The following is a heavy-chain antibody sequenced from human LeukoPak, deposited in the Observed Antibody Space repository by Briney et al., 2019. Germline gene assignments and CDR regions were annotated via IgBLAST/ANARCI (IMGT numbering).Heavy chain of an antibody. CDR2: IIPIFCTA. D-gene: IGHD3-22*01. CDR1: GDTLSIYA. V-gene: IGHV1-69*05. J-gene: IGHJ4*02. Sequence: SVKVSCKACGDTLSIYAISWVRDAPGQGREWVRGIIPIFCTANYAQKFQGRVTITTDESTSTAYMELSSLRSEDTAVYYCASWYYYDSSGSRYYFDYWGQGTLVTVSS. CDR3: ASWYYYDSSGSRYYFDY.